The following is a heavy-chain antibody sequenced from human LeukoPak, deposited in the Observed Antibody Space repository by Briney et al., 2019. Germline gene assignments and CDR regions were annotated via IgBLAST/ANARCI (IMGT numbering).Heavy chain of an antibody. CDR2: ISSDGRTT. D-gene: IGHD4-11*01. CDR1: GFVVNDYY. CDR3: AGTTTTCCNQ. V-gene: IGHV3-74*01. J-gene: IGHJ4*02. Sequence: GGSLRLSCAASGFVVNDYYMNWIRQAPGKGLEWVSRISSDGRTTNYADSVKGRFIISRDNAKNTLFLQMNSLSADDTAVYYCAGTTTTCCNQWGQGTLVTVSS.